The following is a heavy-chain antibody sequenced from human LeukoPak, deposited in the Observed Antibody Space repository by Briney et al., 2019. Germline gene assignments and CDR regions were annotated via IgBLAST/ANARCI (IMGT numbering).Heavy chain of an antibody. CDR2: ILEDGSEK. CDR1: GFTFSRYW. Sequence: GGSLRLSCAASGFTFSRYWMSWVRQAPGKGLEWVANILEDGSEKYYVDSVKGRFTISRDNAKKSLYLQMSSLRAEDTAVYYCARDQVLAMIGVLQVAFAIRGRGTVVTSSS. J-gene: IGHJ3*02. D-gene: IGHD3-22*01. V-gene: IGHV3-7*01. CDR3: ARDQVLAMIGVLQVAFAI.